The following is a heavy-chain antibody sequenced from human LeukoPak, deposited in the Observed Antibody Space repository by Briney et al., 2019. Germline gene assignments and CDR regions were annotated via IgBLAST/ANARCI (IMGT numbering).Heavy chain of an antibody. CDR3: ARARWQLVPYFDS. J-gene: IGHJ4*02. CDR2: INPNSGGT. Sequence: ASVTVSCKASVYTFTDYYMHWVRQAPGQGLEGMGWINPNSGGTNFAQKFQGRVAMTRDTSISTAYMELGSLRSDDTAVYYCARARWQLVPYFDSWGQGTLVTVSS. D-gene: IGHD6-6*01. CDR1: VYTFTDYY. V-gene: IGHV1-2*02.